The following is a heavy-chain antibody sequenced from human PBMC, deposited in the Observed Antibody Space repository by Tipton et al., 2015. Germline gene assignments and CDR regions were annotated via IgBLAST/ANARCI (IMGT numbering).Heavy chain of an antibody. CDR1: GGSLYTYY. CDR2: IYHSGTT. CDR3: ARGGSPIIEMAYHHYGLDV. V-gene: IGHV4-34*01. J-gene: IGHJ6*02. D-gene: IGHD5-24*01. Sequence: TLSLTCSLSGGSLYTYYGTWIRQPPGQGLEWIGEIYHSGTTNYNPSLRGRFTISLRTPKNQLSLKVDSVTAADTAIYYCARGGSPIIEMAYHHYGLDVWGQGTTVTVSS.